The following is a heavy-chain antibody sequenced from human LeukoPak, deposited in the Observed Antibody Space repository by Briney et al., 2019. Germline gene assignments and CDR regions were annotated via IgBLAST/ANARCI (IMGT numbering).Heavy chain of an antibody. Sequence: SGGSLRLSCAASGFTFRSYGMHWVRQAPGKGLEWVAVISYDGSKEHYGDSVKGRFSISRDNSKNTLYLRMNSLRAEDTAVYYCAKEYDSLYYFDYWGQGTLVTVSS. J-gene: IGHJ4*02. CDR3: AKEYDSLYYFDY. CDR2: ISYDGSKE. CDR1: GFTFRSYG. V-gene: IGHV3-30*18. D-gene: IGHD3-16*01.